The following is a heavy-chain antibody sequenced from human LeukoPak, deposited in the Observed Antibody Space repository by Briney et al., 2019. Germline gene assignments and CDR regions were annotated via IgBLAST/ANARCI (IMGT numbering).Heavy chain of an antibody. CDR1: AFTCISYG. J-gene: IGHJ4*02. D-gene: IGHD6-13*01. V-gene: IGHV3-21*01. CDR2: ISSSSSYI. CDR3: ARDRVAGIAAAHPRN. Sequence: GSLRLSCAASAFTCISYGMNWVRQAQGRVLEWAPSISSSSSYIYDADSVKGRFTISRDNAKNSLYLQMNSLRAEDTAVYYCARDRVAGIAAAHPRNWGQGTLVTVSS.